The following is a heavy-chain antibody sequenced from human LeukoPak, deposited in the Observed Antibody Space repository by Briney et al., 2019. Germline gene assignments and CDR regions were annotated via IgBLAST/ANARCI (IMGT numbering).Heavy chain of an antibody. D-gene: IGHD6-6*01. J-gene: IGHJ4*02. Sequence: SVKVSCTASGGTFSGHTFSWVRQAPGQGHERMGRIIPILNIANYAQKFQGRVTITADKSTSTAYMDLSSLTSEGTAVYYCARGGQLSTGAYFDYWGQGTLVTIAS. CDR1: GGTFSGHT. V-gene: IGHV1-69*02. CDR2: IIPILNIA. CDR3: ARGGQLSTGAYFDY.